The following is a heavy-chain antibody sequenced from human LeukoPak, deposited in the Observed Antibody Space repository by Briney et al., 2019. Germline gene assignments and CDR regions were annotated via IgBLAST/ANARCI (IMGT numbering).Heavy chain of an antibody. CDR2: INNDGSST. CDR3: ARGLRGPEY. Sequence: GGSLRLSCVASGFSFSSYWMHWVRQPPGKGLVWVSQINNDGSSTNYADSVKGRFTISRDNAKNTLYLQMNSLRAEDTAVYYCARGLRGPEYWGQGTLVTVSS. J-gene: IGHJ4*02. CDR1: GFSFSSYW. V-gene: IGHV3-74*01. D-gene: IGHD3-16*01.